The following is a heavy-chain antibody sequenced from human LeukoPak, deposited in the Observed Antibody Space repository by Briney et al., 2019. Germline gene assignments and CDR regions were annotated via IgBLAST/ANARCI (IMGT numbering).Heavy chain of an antibody. V-gene: IGHV3-33*01. CDR1: GFPFSSYG. CDR2: LVYDARS. Sequence: GTSLRLSCAASGFPFSSYGMHWVRQAPGKGVEWVARLVYDARSDYANSVKGRLSISRDDSKNTLFLDMSNLRVEDTALYYCARDLSAAFDFWGQGVLVTVSS. J-gene: IGHJ4*02. CDR3: ARDLSAAFDF. D-gene: IGHD6-19*01.